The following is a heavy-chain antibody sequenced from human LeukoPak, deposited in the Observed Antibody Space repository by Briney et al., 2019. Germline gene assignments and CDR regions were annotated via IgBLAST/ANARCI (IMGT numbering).Heavy chain of an antibody. Sequence: NPSETLSLTCTVSGYSISSGYYWGWIRQPPGKGREWIGSIYHSGSTYYNPSLKSRVTISVDTSKNQFSLKLSSVTAADTAVYYCASNEYSSSSEDYWGQGTLVTVSS. CDR3: ASNEYSSSSEDY. V-gene: IGHV4-38-2*02. CDR2: IYHSGST. CDR1: GYSISSGYY. D-gene: IGHD6-6*01. J-gene: IGHJ4*02.